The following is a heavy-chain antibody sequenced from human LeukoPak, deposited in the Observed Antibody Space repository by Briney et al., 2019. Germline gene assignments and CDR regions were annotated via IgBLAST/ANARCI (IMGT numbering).Heavy chain of an antibody. Sequence: GGSLRLSCAASGFTFCSYTMSWVRPAPGTGLEWVSAISSSGGGKYYADAVKGRFTISRDNSKNTLYLQMNSLRAEDTAVYYCAKDRSVTIFGVVIIQWGQGTLVTVSS. CDR3: AKDRSVTIFGVVIIQ. D-gene: IGHD3-3*01. V-gene: IGHV3-23*01. J-gene: IGHJ4*02. CDR1: GFTFCSYT. CDR2: ISSSGGGK.